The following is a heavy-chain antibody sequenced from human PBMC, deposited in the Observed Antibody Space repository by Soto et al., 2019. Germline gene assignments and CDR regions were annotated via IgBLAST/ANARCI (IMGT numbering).Heavy chain of an antibody. V-gene: IGHV3-23*01. J-gene: IGHJ4*02. Sequence: GGSLRLSCAASGFTFSSYAMSWVRQAPGKGLEWVSAISGSGGSTYYADSMKGRFTISRDNSKNTLYLQMNSLRAEDTAVYYCAKDGVIAVAGNPSDYWGQGTLVTVSS. CDR2: ISGSGGST. CDR1: GFTFSSYA. CDR3: AKDGVIAVAGNPSDY. D-gene: IGHD6-19*01.